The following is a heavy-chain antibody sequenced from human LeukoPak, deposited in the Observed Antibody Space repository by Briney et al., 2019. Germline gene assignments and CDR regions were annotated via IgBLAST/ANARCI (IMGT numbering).Heavy chain of an antibody. J-gene: IGHJ3*02. V-gene: IGHV4-30-2*01. CDR1: GGSISSGGYY. Sequence: PSQTLSLTCTVSGGSISSGGYYWSWIRQPPGKGLEWIGYIYHSGSTYYNPSLKSRVTISVDRSKNQFSLKLSSATAADTAVYYCARDDAFDIWGQGTMVTVSS. CDR2: IYHSGST. CDR3: ARDDAFDI.